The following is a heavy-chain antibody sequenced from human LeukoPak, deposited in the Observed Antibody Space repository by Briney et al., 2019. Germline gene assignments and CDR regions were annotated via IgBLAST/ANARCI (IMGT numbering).Heavy chain of an antibody. CDR1: GFTFSSYA. Sequence: GGSLRLSCAASGFTFSSYAMSWVRLAPGKGLEWVSVISSSGGSTYSADSVKGRFTISRDNSKNTLYLQLNNLRAEDTAVYYCAKGGGSSCYSNSRHWGQGTLVTVSS. D-gene: IGHD2-2*01. CDR2: ISSSGGST. V-gene: IGHV3-23*01. J-gene: IGHJ1*01. CDR3: AKGGGSSCYSNSRH.